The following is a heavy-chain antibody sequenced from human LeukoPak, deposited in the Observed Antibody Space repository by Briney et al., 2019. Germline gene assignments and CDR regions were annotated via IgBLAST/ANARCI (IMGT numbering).Heavy chain of an antibody. CDR3: ARGPHYYITMVLVVPRAFDI. CDR2: INHSGST. CDR1: GGSFSGYY. D-gene: IGHD3-10*01. Sequence: PSETLSLTCAVYGGSFSGYYWSWIRQPPGKGLEWIGEINHSGSTNYNPSLKSRVTISVDTSKNQFSLKLSSVTAADTAVYYCARGPHYYITMVLVVPRAFDIWGQGTMVTVSS. V-gene: IGHV4-34*01. J-gene: IGHJ3*02.